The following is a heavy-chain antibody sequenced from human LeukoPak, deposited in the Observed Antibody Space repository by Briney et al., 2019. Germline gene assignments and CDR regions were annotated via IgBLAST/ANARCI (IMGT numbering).Heavy chain of an antibody. CDR2: IIPIFGTA. D-gene: IGHD1-26*01. Sequence: AASVKVSCKASGGTFSSYAISWVRQAPGQGLEWMGGIIPIFGTANYAQEFQGRVTITADESTSTAYMELSSLRSEDTAVYYCARGEWELLIFDYWGQGTLVTVSS. J-gene: IGHJ4*02. CDR3: ARGEWELLIFDY. V-gene: IGHV1-69*13. CDR1: GGTFSSYA.